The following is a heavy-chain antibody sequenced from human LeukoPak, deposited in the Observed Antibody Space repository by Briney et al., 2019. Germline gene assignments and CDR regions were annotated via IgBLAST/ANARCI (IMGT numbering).Heavy chain of an antibody. Sequence: PGGSLRLSCAASGFTFNSYSMNWVRQAPGKGLEWVSSISSSSSYIYYADSVKGRFTISRDNAKNSQYLQMNSLRAEDTAVYYCARTYIVGTIRAFDIWGQGTMVTVSS. J-gene: IGHJ3*02. CDR2: ISSSSSYI. D-gene: IGHD5-12*01. CDR1: GFTFNSYS. CDR3: ARTYIVGTIRAFDI. V-gene: IGHV3-21*01.